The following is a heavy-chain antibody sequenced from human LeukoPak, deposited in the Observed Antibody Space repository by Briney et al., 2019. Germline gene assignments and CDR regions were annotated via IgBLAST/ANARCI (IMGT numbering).Heavy chain of an antibody. V-gene: IGHV3-23*01. CDR2: IVGNSVT. CDR1: GFTFNSYA. Sequence: PGGSLRLSCAASGFTFNSYAMSWVRQAPGKGLEWVSAIVGNSVTFYTDSVKGRFTISRDNSKNTLYLQMNGLRAEGTAIYYCAKGSAQWELYDYWGQGTLVTVSS. J-gene: IGHJ4*02. CDR3: AKGSAQWELYDY. D-gene: IGHD4-23*01.